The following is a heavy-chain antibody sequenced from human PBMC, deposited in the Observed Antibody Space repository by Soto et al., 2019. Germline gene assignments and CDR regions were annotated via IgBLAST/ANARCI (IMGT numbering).Heavy chain of an antibody. CDR1: EGTSNSYA. CDR3: ARHPVSGSYAYYYGMDV. D-gene: IGHD1-26*01. V-gene: IGHV1-69*12. CDR2: IIPIFGTA. Sequence: QVQLVQSGAEVKKPGSSVKVSCKASEGTSNSYAISWVRQAPGQGLEWMGGIIPIFGTADYAQKFQGRVTITADESTSTAYMELSSLKSEDTAVYYCARHPVSGSYAYYYGMDVWGQGTTVTVSS. J-gene: IGHJ6*02.